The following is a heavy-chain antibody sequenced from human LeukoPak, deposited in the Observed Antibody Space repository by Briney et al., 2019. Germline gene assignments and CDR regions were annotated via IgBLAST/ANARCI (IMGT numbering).Heavy chain of an antibody. CDR3: ARYPSEYYDFWSGYYDDAFDI. Sequence: PSETLSLTCTVSGYSISSGSYYWSWIRQPAGKGLEWIGRIYTSGSTNYNPSLKSRVTISVDTSKNQFSLKLSSVTAADTAVYYCARYPSEYYDFWSGYYDDAFDIWGQGTMVTVSS. CDR2: IYTSGST. J-gene: IGHJ3*02. V-gene: IGHV4-61*02. D-gene: IGHD3-3*01. CDR1: GYSISSGSYY.